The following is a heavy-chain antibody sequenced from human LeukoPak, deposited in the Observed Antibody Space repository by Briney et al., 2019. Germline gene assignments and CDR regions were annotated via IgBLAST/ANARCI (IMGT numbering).Heavy chain of an antibody. CDR1: GFTFSSYW. J-gene: IGHJ4*02. CDR2: IKQDGGEK. D-gene: IGHD3-22*01. Sequence: GGSLRLSCAASGFTFSSYWMSWVRQAPGKGLEWVANIKQDGGEKYYVDSVKGRFTISRDNAKNSLYLQMNSLRAEDTAVYYCARDGYDSSGYRDYYFDYWGQGTLVTVSS. CDR3: ARDGYDSSGYRDYYFDY. V-gene: IGHV3-7*01.